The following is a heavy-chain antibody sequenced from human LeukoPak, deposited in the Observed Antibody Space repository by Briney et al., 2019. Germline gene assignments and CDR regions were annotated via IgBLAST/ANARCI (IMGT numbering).Heavy chain of an antibody. D-gene: IGHD3-16*01. CDR2: MSSSGRTM. CDR1: GXTFSSYE. Sequence: GGSLRLSWAASGXTFSSYEMNWVRQAPGKGLEWVSYMSSSGRTMYYADSVKGRFTISRDNAKNSLYLQMNSLRAEDTAVYYCARGRGGFWGQGTLVTVSS. V-gene: IGHV3-48*03. CDR3: ARGRGGF. J-gene: IGHJ4*02.